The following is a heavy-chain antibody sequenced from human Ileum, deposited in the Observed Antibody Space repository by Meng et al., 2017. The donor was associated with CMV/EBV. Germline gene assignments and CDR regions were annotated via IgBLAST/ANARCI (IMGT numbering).Heavy chain of an antibody. D-gene: IGHD2-15*01. CDR1: GYAINSSHW. CDR2: IYYSGST. Sequence: QVGLLDSGPGLGKPSDTLSLTCAVSGYAINSSHWWGWIRQPPGKGLAWIGYIYYSGSTYYNPSLKSRVTMSVDTSKNQFSLNLRSVTATDSAVYYCVRQVVAASFDYWGQGALVTVSS. CDR3: VRQVVAASFDY. J-gene: IGHJ4*02. V-gene: IGHV4-28*01.